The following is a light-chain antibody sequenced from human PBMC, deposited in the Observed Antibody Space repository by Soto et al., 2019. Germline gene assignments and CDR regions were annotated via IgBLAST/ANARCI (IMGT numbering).Light chain of an antibody. CDR3: HQRQSWPRT. CDR2: HTS. V-gene: IGKV3-11*01. J-gene: IGKJ1*01. Sequence: EIVLTQSPATLSSSTWERATLSFMASQTVNSRLAWYQHKPGQAPRLLIYHTSNRATGIPARFSGSGSGTDFTLTISSLEPEDFAVYYCHQRQSWPRTFGQGTKVDIK. CDR1: QTVNSR.